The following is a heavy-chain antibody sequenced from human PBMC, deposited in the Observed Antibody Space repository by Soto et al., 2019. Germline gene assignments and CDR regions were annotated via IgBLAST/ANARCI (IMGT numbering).Heavy chain of an antibody. D-gene: IGHD2-15*01. Sequence: GASLKISCKGSGYDFYGFWIVWVRQMAGKGLEWMGTIYPDDSKIRYSPSFQGQVTISADKSISTAYLQWNSLKASDTAMYYCARYGGRTFSEPHFDYWGRGTLVTVSS. V-gene: IGHV5-51*01. CDR2: IYPDDSKI. J-gene: IGHJ4*02. CDR1: GYDFYGFW. CDR3: ARYGGRTFSEPHFDY.